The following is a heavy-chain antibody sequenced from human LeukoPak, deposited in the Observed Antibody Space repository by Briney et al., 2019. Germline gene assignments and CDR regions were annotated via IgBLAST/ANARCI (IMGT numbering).Heavy chain of an antibody. CDR2: IYYSGST. Sequence: SETLSLTCTVSGGSISSYYWSWIRQPPGKGLEWIGYIYYSGSTNYNPSLKSRVTISVDTSKNQFSLKLSSVTAADTAVYYCAIAVAGTAYYWGQGTLVTVSS. V-gene: IGHV4-59*08. D-gene: IGHD6-19*01. J-gene: IGHJ4*02. CDR1: GGSISSYY. CDR3: AIAVAGTAYY.